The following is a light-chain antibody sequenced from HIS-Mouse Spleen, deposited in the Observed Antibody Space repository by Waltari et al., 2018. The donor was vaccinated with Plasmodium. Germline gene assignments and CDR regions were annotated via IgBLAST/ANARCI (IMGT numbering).Light chain of an antibody. V-gene: IGLV1-47*01. CDR2: RNN. CDR1: SSNIGSNY. CDR3: AAWDDSLSGRV. J-gene: IGLJ3*02. Sequence: QSVLTQPPSASGTPGQRVTISCSGSSSNIGSNYVYWYQQLPGTAPKLLIYRNNPRPSGFPDRVSGSKSGTSASLAISGLRSEDEADYYCAAWDDSLSGRVFGGGTKLTVL.